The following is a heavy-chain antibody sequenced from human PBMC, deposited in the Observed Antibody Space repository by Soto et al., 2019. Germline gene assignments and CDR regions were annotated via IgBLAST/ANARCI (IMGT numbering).Heavy chain of an antibody. J-gene: IGHJ6*02. V-gene: IGHV1-69*12. D-gene: IGHD2-2*01. CDR3: AIPAALSHPYYYYYGMDV. CDR2: IIPIFGTA. CDR1: GGTFSSYA. Sequence: QVQLVQSGAEVKKPGSSVKVSCKASGGTFSSYAISWVRQAPGQGLEWMGGIIPIFGTANYAQKFQGRVTITADESTSTAYMELRSLRSEDTAVYYCAIPAALSHPYYYYYGMDVWGQGTTVTVSS.